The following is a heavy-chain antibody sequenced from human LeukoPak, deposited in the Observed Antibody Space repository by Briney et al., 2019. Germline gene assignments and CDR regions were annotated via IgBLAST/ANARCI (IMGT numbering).Heavy chain of an antibody. V-gene: IGHV4-34*01. CDR3: ARGLAGAILGYYYYMDV. J-gene: IGHJ6*03. CDR2: INHSGST. CDR1: GGSFSDYY. Sequence: PSETLSLTCAVYGGSFSDYYWNWIRHPPGKGLEWIGEINHSGSTNYNPSLKSRVTISVDTSKNQFSLKLSSVTAADTAVYYCARGLAGAILGYYYYMDVWGKGTTVTVSS. D-gene: IGHD6-13*01.